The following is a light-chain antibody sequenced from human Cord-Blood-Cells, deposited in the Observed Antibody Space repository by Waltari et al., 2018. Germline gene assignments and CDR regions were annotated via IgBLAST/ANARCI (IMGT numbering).Light chain of an antibody. CDR1: QGISSW. J-gene: IGKJ2*03. V-gene: IGKV1-12*01. Sequence: DIQMTQSPSSVSASVGDRVNITCRASQGISSWLAWYQHKPGKAPKLLIYAASSLQSGVPSRFSGSGSGTEFTLTISSLQPEDFATYYCQQANSVPDSFGQGTKLEIK. CDR3: QQANSVPDS. CDR2: AAS.